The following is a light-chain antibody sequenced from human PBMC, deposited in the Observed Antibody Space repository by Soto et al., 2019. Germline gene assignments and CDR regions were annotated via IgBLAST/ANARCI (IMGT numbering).Light chain of an antibody. J-gene: IGKJ2*01. Sequence: DIQMPQSPSSLSASVGDRVTITCRASQSISSYLDWYQQEPGKAPKLLIYAASRLQSGVPSRFSGRRSGTDFTLTTSRLQPEDFAEYYCQQCHSIPYTFGKGTKLEIK. CDR2: AAS. V-gene: IGKV1-39*01. CDR1: QSISSY. CDR3: QQCHSIPYT.